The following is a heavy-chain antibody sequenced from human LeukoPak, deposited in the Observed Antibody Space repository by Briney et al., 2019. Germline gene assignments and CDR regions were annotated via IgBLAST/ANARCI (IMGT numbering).Heavy chain of an antibody. J-gene: IGHJ4*02. CDR2: IYHSGST. V-gene: IGHV4-38-2*02. CDR3: ARDHSSSILAI. D-gene: IGHD6-13*01. CDR1: GYSISSGYY. Sequence: SETLSLTCTVSGYSISSGYYWGWIRQPPGKGLEWIGSIYHSGSTYYNPSLKSRVTISVDTSKNQFSLKLSSVTAADTAVYYCARDHSSSILAIWGQGTLVTVSS.